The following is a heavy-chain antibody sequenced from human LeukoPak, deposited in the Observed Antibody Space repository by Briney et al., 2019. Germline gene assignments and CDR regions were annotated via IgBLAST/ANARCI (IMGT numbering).Heavy chain of an antibody. CDR1: GNSVRSSSFY. D-gene: IGHD3-3*01. Sequence: SETLSLTCTASGNSVRSSSFYWGWIRQPPGKGLEWIGSIYYSGSAYYNPSLKSRVTISGDASRNQFSLRLSSVTAADTAVYYCVSTLRFLPYRRFDYWGQGTLVTVSS. CDR2: IYYSGSA. J-gene: IGHJ4*02. CDR3: VSTLRFLPYRRFDY. V-gene: IGHV4-39*01.